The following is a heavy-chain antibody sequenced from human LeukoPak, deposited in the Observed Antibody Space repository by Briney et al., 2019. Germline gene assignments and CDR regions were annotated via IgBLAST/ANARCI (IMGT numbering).Heavy chain of an antibody. CDR2: IYSGGST. CDR3: ATRRIGYYYYGMDV. Sequence: GGSLRLSCAASGFTFSSNYMSWVRQAPGKGLEWVSVIYSGGSTYYADSVKGRFTISRHNSKNTLYLQMNSLRAEDTAVYYCATRRIGYYYYGMDVWGQGTTVTVSS. J-gene: IGHJ6*02. CDR1: GFTFSSNY. D-gene: IGHD1-1*01. V-gene: IGHV3-53*04.